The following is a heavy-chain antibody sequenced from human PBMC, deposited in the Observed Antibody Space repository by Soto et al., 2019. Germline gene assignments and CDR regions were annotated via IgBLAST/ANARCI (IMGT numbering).Heavy chain of an antibody. J-gene: IGHJ4*02. CDR1: GFTFSSSA. CDR2: ISVSGGST. V-gene: IGHV3-23*01. CDR3: AKDLGAPPGY. D-gene: IGHD3-16*01. Sequence: GGPLRLSCAASGFTFSSSAISWVRQAPGKGLEWVSAISVSGGSTYYADSVKGRFTISRDNSKNTLYLQMNSLRAEDTAVYYCAKDLGAPPGYWGQGTLVTVYS.